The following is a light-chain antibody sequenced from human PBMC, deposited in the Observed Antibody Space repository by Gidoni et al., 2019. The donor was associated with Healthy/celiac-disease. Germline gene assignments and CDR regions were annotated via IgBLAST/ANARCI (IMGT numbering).Light chain of an antibody. CDR3: GTWDSSLSAA. Sequence: QSVLTQPPSVSAAPGQKVTISCSGSSSNIGNNYVSWYQQLPGTAPKLLIYDNNKRPSGIPDRVSFSKSGTSATLVITGLQTGDEADYYCGTWDSSLSAAFGGGTKLTVL. J-gene: IGLJ2*01. CDR1: SSNIGNNY. CDR2: DNN. V-gene: IGLV1-51*01.